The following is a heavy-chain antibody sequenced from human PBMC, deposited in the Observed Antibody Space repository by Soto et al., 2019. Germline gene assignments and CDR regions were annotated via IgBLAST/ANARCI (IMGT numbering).Heavy chain of an antibody. CDR1: GFTFSSYG. J-gene: IGHJ6*02. CDR2: ISYDGSNK. Sequence: GGSLSLSCAASGFTFSSYGMHWVRQAPGKGLEWVAVISYDGSNKYYADSVKGRFTISRDNSKNTLYLQMNSLRAEDTAVYYCAKEGHYDFWSMDVWGPGTTVTVYS. D-gene: IGHD3-3*01. V-gene: IGHV3-30*18. CDR3: AKEGHYDFWSMDV.